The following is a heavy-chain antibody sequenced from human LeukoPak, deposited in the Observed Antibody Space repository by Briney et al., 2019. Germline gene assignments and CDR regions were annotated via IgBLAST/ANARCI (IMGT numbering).Heavy chain of an antibody. V-gene: IGHV1-18*01. CDR1: GYTFTSYG. Sequence: ASVKVSCKASGYTFTSYGISWVRQAPGQGLEWMGWISAYNGNTNYAQKLQGRVTMTTDTSTSTAYMELRSLRSGDTAVYYCARDSPYYYDSSGYYLDAFDIWGQGTMVTVSS. CDR3: ARDSPYYYDSSGYYLDAFDI. D-gene: IGHD3-22*01. J-gene: IGHJ3*02. CDR2: ISAYNGNT.